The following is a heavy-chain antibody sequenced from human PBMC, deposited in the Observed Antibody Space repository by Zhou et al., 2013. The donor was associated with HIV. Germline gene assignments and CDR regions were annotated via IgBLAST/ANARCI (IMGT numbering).Heavy chain of an antibody. J-gene: IGHJ3*02. CDR1: GGSFSDYY. Sequence: QVQLQQWGAGLLKPSETLSLTCAVYGGSFSDYYWSWIRQPPGKGLEWIGEINHSGSTNYKLSLKSRVTISVDTSKNQFSLKLTSVTAADTAVYYCARDRTTVNAFDIWGQGTMVTVSS. CDR2: INHSGST. V-gene: IGHV4-34*01. CDR3: ARDRTTVNAFDI. D-gene: IGHD4-17*01.